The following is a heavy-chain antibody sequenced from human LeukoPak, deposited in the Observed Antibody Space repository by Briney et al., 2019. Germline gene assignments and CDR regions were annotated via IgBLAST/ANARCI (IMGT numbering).Heavy chain of an antibody. J-gene: IGHJ6*03. V-gene: IGHV4-30-4*07. CDR2: MFYSGTT. Sequence: TLSLTCAVSGGSISSGDYSWTWIRQPPGKGLEWIGYMFYSGTTYYNPSLKSRVSISVDMSRNQFSLNLSSVTAADTAMYYCARVRSSIYYYSMDVWGKGTTVTVSS. D-gene: IGHD2-2*01. CDR1: GGSISSGDYS. CDR3: ARVRSSIYYYSMDV.